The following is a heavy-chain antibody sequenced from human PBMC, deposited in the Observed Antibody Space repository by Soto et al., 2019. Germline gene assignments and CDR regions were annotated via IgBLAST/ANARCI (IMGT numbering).Heavy chain of an antibody. CDR3: ARGGLRYFDWLLPSYGMDG. D-gene: IGHD3-9*01. CDR2: INHIGST. Sequence: PSETLSLTCAVYGGSFSGYYWSWIRQPPGKGLEWIGEINHIGSTNYNPSLKRRVTISVDTSKNQFSLKLSSVTAADTAVYYCARGGLRYFDWLLPSYGMDGWGQGTTVT. V-gene: IGHV4-34*01. CDR1: GGSFSGYY. J-gene: IGHJ6*02.